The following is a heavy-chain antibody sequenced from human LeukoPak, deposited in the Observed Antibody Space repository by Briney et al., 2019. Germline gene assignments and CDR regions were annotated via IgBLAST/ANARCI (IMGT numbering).Heavy chain of an antibody. V-gene: IGHV3-11*01. Sequence: PGGSPRLSCAASGFTFSDYYMSWIRQAPGKGLEWISYISDGGTTIYYADSVKGRFTISRDNAKNSLYLQMNSLRAEDTAVYYCARVYIAEDFWGQGTLVTISS. CDR1: GFTFSDYY. CDR2: ISDGGTTI. CDR3: ARVYIAEDF. J-gene: IGHJ4*02. D-gene: IGHD2-15*01.